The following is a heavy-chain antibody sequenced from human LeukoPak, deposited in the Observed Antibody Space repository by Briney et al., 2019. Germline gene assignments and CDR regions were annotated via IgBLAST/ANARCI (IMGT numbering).Heavy chain of an antibody. J-gene: IGHJ6*02. D-gene: IGHD6-13*01. CDR3: ARGPIAAAGTEYYYYGMDV. CDR2: IIPIFGTA. V-gene: IGHV1-69*13. CDR1: GGTFSSYA. Sequence: SVKVSCKASGGTFSSYAISWVRQAPGQGLEWMGGIIPIFGTANYAQKFQGRVTITADESTSTAYMELSSLRSEDTAVYYCARGPIAAAGTEYYYYGMDVWGQGNTVTVSS.